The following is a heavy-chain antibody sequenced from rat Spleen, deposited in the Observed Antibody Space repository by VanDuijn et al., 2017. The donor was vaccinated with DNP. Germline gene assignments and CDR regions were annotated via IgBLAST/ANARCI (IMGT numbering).Heavy chain of an antibody. J-gene: IGHJ4*01. CDR2: ISYSGST. V-gene: IGHV3-1*01. D-gene: IGHD1-9*01. CDR1: GYSITSHY. CDR3: ERLDTMGIEGYPDA. Sequence: EVQLQESGPGLVKPSQSLSLTCSVTGYSITSHYWAWIRKFPGNKMEWMGYISYSGSTAYNPSLKSRISITRDTSKNQFFLQLNSVTTEDTATYYCERLDTMGIEGYPDAWGQGASVTVSS.